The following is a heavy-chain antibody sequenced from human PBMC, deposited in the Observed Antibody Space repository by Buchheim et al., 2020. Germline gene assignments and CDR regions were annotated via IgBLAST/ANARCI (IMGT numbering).Heavy chain of an antibody. D-gene: IGHD6-13*01. CDR3: AKTGAAAADLGAYYFDY. CDR2: ISGSGGST. V-gene: IGHV3-23*01. CDR1: GFTFSSYA. J-gene: IGHJ4*02. Sequence: EVQLLESGGGLVQPGGSLRLSCAASGFTFSSYAMSWIRQAPGKGLEWVSAISGSGGSTYYADSVKGRFTISRDNSKNTMYLQMNSLRAEDTAVYYCAKTGAAAADLGAYYFDYWGQGTL.